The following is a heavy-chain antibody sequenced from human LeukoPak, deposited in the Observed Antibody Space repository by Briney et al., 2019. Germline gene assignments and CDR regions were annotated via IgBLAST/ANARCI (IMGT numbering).Heavy chain of an antibody. CDR2: IEGDGSGT. J-gene: IGHJ3*02. D-gene: IGHD2-15*01. CDR1: GFTFRNYA. CDR3: AKDSVSQNGIFDPFDI. Sequence: GGTLSLSCGASGFTFRNYAMTWVRQAPGKGLEWVSGIEGDGSGTYYTDSARGRFIVSRDNSKNTLFLQMNRLRAEDAAVYYCAKDSVSQNGIFDPFDIWGQGTLVTVSS. V-gene: IGHV3-23*03.